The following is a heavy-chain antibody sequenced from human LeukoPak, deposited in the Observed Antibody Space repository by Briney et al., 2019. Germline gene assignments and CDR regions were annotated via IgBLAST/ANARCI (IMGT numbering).Heavy chain of an antibody. Sequence: ASVKVSCKASGYTFTSYGISWVRQAPGQGLEWMGWISAYNGNTNYAQKLQGRVTMTTDTSTSTAYMELRSPRSDDTAVYYCARERGSYSSSYWLGPWGQGTLVTVPS. CDR2: ISAYNGNT. CDR1: GYTFTSYG. D-gene: IGHD6-13*01. CDR3: ARERGSYSSSYWLGP. V-gene: IGHV1-18*01. J-gene: IGHJ5*02.